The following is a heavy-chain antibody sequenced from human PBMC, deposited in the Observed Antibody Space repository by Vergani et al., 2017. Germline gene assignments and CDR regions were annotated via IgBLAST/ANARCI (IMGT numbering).Heavy chain of an antibody. Sequence: QVQLVESGGGLVKPGGSLRLSCAASGFTFSSYGMHWVRQAPGKGLEWVAVISYDGSNKYYADSVKGRFTISRDNSKNTLYLQMNSLRAEDTAVYYCAKDHGDGYNSDYWGQGTLVTVSS. CDR2: ISYDGSNK. J-gene: IGHJ4*02. CDR1: GFTFSSYG. CDR3: AKDHGDGYNSDY. V-gene: IGHV3-30*18. D-gene: IGHD5-24*01.